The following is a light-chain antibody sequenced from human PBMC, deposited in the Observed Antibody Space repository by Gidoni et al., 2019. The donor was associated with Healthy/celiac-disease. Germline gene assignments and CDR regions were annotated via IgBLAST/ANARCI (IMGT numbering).Light chain of an antibody. CDR3: QQYDNLPLFT. CDR1: QDISNY. J-gene: IGKJ3*01. CDR2: DAS. V-gene: IGKV1-33*01. Sequence: DSQMTQSPYSLSASVGDRVTITCQASQDISNYLNWYQQKPGKAPKLLIYDASNLETGVPSRFSGSGSGTDFTFTISSLQTEDIATYYCQQYDNLPLFTFGPGTKVDIK.